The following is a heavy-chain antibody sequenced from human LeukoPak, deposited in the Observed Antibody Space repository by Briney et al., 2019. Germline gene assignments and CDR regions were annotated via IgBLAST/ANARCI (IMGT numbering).Heavy chain of an antibody. CDR3: ARDWDSTLTTPDF. CDR1: GFTVRTNY. D-gene: IGHD1-14*01. Sequence: GGSRRLSCAASGFTVRTNYMSWVRQAPGKGLEWVSIIYSGGSTYYADSVKGRFTISRDNSKNTVYLQMNSLGAEDTAVYYCARDWDSTLTTPDFWGQGSLVTVSS. CDR2: IYSGGST. V-gene: IGHV3-53*05. J-gene: IGHJ4*02.